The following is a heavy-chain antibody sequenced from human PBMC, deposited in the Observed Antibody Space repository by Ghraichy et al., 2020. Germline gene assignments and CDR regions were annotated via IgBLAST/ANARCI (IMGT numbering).Heavy chain of an antibody. CDR3: AKEKQLATFYYYYGMDV. CDR1: GFTFDDYA. Sequence: LNISCAASGFTFDDYAMHWVRQAPGKGLEWVSGISWNSGRIGYADSVKGRFTISRDNAKNSLYLQMNSLRAEDTALYYCAKEKQLATFYYYYGMDVWGQGTTVTVAS. D-gene: IGHD6-13*01. J-gene: IGHJ6*02. CDR2: ISWNSGRI. V-gene: IGHV3-9*01.